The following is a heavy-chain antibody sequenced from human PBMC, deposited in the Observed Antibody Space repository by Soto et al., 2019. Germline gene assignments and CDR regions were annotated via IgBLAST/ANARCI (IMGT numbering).Heavy chain of an antibody. Sequence: QVQLVESGGGVVQPGRSLRLSCAASGFTFSSYGMHWVRQAPGKGLEWVAVISYDGSNIYYADSVKGRFTISRDNSKNTLYLQMNSLRAEDTAVYYCAKPMALLVVAALADYWGQGTLVTVSS. CDR1: GFTFSSYG. D-gene: IGHD2-15*01. V-gene: IGHV3-30*18. CDR2: ISYDGSNI. J-gene: IGHJ4*02. CDR3: AKPMALLVVAALADY.